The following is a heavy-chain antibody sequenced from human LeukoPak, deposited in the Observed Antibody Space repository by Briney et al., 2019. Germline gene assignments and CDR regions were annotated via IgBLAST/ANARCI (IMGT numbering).Heavy chain of an antibody. J-gene: IGHJ6*03. CDR3: ARHPPRIQLWSTDYYYYMDV. V-gene: IGHV4-34*01. CDR1: GGSFSGYY. D-gene: IGHD5-18*01. CDR2: INHSGST. Sequence: PSETLSLTCAVYGGSFSGYYWSWIRQPPGKGLEWIGEINHSGSTNYNPSLKSRVTISVDTSKNQFSLKLSSVTAADTAVYYCARHPPRIQLWSTDYYYYMDVWGKGTTVTVSS.